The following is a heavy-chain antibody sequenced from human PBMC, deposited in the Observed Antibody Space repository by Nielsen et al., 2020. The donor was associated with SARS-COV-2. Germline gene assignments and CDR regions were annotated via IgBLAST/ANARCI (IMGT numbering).Heavy chain of an antibody. CDR3: ARDQWLEAFDI. Sequence: GESLKISCAASGFTVSSNYMSWVRQAPGKGLEWVSVIYSGGSTYYADSVKGRFTISRDNSKNTLYLQMNSLRAEDTAVYYCARDQWLEAFDIWGQGTMVTVSS. CDR1: GFTVSSNY. D-gene: IGHD6-19*01. J-gene: IGHJ3*02. CDR2: IYSGGST. V-gene: IGHV3-53*01.